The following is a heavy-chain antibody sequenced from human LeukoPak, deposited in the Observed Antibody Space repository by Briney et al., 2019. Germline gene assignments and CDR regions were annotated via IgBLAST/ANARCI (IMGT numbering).Heavy chain of an antibody. D-gene: IGHD4-11*01. J-gene: IGHJ4*02. Sequence: GGSLRLSCAASGFTFSDYYMSWLRQAPGKGLEWVSYISSSSTYTNYADSVKGRFTISRDNAKNSLYLQMNSLRAEDTAVYYCARDDYNGLYYFDYWGQGTLVTVSS. CDR1: GFTFSDYY. V-gene: IGHV3-11*06. CDR2: ISSSSTYT. CDR3: ARDDYNGLYYFDY.